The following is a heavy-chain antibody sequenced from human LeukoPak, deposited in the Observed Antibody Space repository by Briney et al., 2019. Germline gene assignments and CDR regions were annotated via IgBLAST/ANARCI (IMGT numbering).Heavy chain of an antibody. Sequence: ASVTVSCKASGYTFTGYYMHWGRQAPGHGIEWMGWINPNSGATNYAQKFQGRVTMTRDTTISTAYMELSRLRSDDTAVYYCARGGLYYVWDAFDIWGQGTMVTVSS. CDR1: GYTFTGYY. CDR3: ARGGLYYVWDAFDI. V-gene: IGHV1-2*02. D-gene: IGHD3-16*01. CDR2: INPNSGAT. J-gene: IGHJ3*02.